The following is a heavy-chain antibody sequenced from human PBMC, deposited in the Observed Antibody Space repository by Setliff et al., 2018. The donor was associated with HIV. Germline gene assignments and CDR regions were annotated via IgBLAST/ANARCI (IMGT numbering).Heavy chain of an antibody. V-gene: IGHV4-59*01. CDR1: GDSISRYY. D-gene: IGHD6-19*01. CDR2: IYYSGSS. J-gene: IGHJ4*02. CDR3: ARDLSSGWYFDY. Sequence: SETLSLTCTVSGDSISRYYWSWIRQPPGKGLEWIGYIYYSGSSNYNPSLKSRVTISVNTSKNQFSLKLSSVTAADTAVYYCARDLSSGWYFDYWGQGTLVTVSS.